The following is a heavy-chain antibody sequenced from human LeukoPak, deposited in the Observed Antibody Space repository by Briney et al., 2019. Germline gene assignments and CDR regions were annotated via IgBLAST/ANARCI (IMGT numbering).Heavy chain of an antibody. CDR2: ISSSSSYI. D-gene: IGHD3-10*01. J-gene: IGHJ5*02. CDR1: GFTFSSYS. CDR3: ARDQVVRGVSWFDP. Sequence: GGSLRLSCAASGFTFSSYSMNWVRQAPGKGLEWVSSISSSSSYIYYADSVKGRFTISRDNAKNSLYLQMNSLRAEDTAVYYCARDQVVRGVSWFDPWGQGTLVTVSS. V-gene: IGHV3-21*01.